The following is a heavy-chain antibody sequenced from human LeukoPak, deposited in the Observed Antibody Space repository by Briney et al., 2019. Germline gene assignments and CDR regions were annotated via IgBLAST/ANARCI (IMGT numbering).Heavy chain of an antibody. D-gene: IGHD5-18*01. CDR1: GFILSNHA. Sequence: GGSMRLSCAASGFILSNHAMSWVRQAPGKGLQWIAVSSGSGRTIEYEDSVKGRFTISRDNSKNTLSLQMNSLRVEDTAIYYCTKNVMVKRYIDYWRQGTVVTVSS. V-gene: IGHV3-23*01. CDR2: SSGSGRTI. J-gene: IGHJ4*02. CDR3: TKNVMVKRYIDY.